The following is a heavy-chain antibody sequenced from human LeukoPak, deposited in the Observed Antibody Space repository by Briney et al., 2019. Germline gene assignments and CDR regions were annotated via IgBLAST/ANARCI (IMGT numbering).Heavy chain of an antibody. Sequence: PGGSLRLSCAASGFTLSSSAMNWVRQAPGKGLEWVSSINNVGSHMYYAGSVKGRFTISRDNTKNSLYLQMNSLRAEDTAVYYCSRDPTYYLRYGYFDYWGQGALVTVSS. CDR2: INNVGSHM. CDR1: GFTLSSSA. V-gene: IGHV3-21*01. D-gene: IGHD1-26*01. CDR3: SRDPTYYLRYGYFDY. J-gene: IGHJ4*02.